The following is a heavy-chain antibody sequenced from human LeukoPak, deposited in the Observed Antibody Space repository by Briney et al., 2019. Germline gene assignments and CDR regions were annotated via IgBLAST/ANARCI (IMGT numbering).Heavy chain of an antibody. Sequence: GGSLRLSCAASGFTFSSYSMNWARQAPGKGLEWVSYISGSSSSTIYYADSVKGRFTISRDNAENSLYLQMNSLRAEDTAVYYCASLSTVTTLFDYWGQGTLVTVSS. D-gene: IGHD4-17*01. CDR1: GFTFSSYS. CDR2: ISGSSSSTI. V-gene: IGHV3-48*01. CDR3: ASLSTVTTLFDY. J-gene: IGHJ4*02.